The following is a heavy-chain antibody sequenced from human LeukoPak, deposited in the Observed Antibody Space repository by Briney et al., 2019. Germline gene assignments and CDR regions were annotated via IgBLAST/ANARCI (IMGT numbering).Heavy chain of an antibody. V-gene: IGHV3-30*18. CDR3: AKESLPASGSYSNY. CDR1: GFTFSSYG. Sequence: GRSLRLSCAASGFTFSSYGMHWVRQAPGKGLEWVAVISVDGSNEYYADSVKGRFTISRDNSKNTLFLQMNSLRPEDTAMYYCAKESLPASGSYSNYWGQGTLVTVSS. J-gene: IGHJ4*02. D-gene: IGHD1-26*01. CDR2: ISVDGSNE.